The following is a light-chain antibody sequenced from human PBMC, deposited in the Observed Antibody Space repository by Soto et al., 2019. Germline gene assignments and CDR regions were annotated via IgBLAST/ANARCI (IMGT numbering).Light chain of an antibody. CDR2: AAS. V-gene: IGKV1-33*01. Sequence: DVYPTQSPSSLSASVGDRVTITCRASQDISSDVTWYQVKPGQVPKFIIYAASKLDIGVPSRFSGRGSETRFTLTISSLQPDDFATYSCQNFFSFPFTFGPGTRVDV. J-gene: IGKJ3*01. CDR3: QNFFSFPFT. CDR1: QDISSD.